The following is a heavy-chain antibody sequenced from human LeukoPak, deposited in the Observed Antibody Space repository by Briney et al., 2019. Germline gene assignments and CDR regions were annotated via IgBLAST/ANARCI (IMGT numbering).Heavy chain of an antibody. J-gene: IGHJ4*02. CDR3: VRDRGPEYGDYGGRFDN. D-gene: IGHD4-17*01. CDR2: IYYSGST. V-gene: IGHV4-31*03. Sequence: SETLSLTCTVSGGSISSGGYYWSRIRQHPGKGLEWIGYIYYSGSTYYNPALKSRVAISVDTSKDQFSLKLSSVTAADTAVYYCVRDRGPEYGDYGGRFDNWGQGTLVTVSS. CDR1: GGSISSGGYY.